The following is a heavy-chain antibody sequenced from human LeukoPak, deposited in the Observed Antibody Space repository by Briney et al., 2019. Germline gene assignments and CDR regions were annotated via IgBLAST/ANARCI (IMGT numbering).Heavy chain of an antibody. V-gene: IGHV3-23*01. CDR2: NSESGGAT. CDR1: GFTFSNFV. CDR3: AKRGVYLGGTYSGFFDY. Sequence: GGSLRLSCAASGFTFSNFVLSWVRQAPGKGLEWVSANSESGGATEYADSVKGRFTISRYNSKNTLYLQMNSLRAEDTADYYCAKRGVYLGGTYSGFFDYWGQGTLVTVSS. J-gene: IGHJ4*02. D-gene: IGHD1-26*01.